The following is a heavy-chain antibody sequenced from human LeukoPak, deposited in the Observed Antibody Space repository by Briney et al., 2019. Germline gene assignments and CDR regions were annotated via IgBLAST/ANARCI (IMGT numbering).Heavy chain of an antibody. CDR3: ARDFGAFDI. V-gene: IGHV4-59*12. CDR1: GGSISTYF. D-gene: IGHD3-10*01. J-gene: IGHJ3*02. Sequence: PSETLSLTCTVSGGSISTYFWSWIRQPPGKGLEWIGYIYYSGSTNYNPSLKSRVTISLDTSKNQFSLKLSSVTPEDTAVYYCARDFGAFDIWGQGTMVTVSS. CDR2: IYYSGST.